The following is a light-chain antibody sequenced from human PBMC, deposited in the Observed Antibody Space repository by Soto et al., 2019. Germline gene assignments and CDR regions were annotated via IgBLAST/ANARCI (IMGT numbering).Light chain of an antibody. J-gene: IGKJ1*01. CDR2: ADS. CDR1: QSISGY. V-gene: IGKV3D-15*01. Sequence: EIVLTQSPATLSLSPGERATLSCRASQSISGYLGWYQQKPGQAPRLLIYADSNRATGIPARFSGSGSGRDFTLTISSLQSEDFAVYYCQQYYRWPQTFGQGTKVEIK. CDR3: QQYYRWPQT.